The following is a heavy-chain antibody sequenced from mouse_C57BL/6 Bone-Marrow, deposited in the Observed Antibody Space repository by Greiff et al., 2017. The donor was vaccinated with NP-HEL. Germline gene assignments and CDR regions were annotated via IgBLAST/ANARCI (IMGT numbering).Heavy chain of an antibody. D-gene: IGHD1-1*01. CDR3: ARYTVVALYYYAMDY. CDR2: IYPGDGDT. CDR1: GYAFSSSW. J-gene: IGHJ4*01. Sequence: QVQLQQSGPELVKPGASVKISCKASGYAFSSSWMNWVQQRPGKGLEWIGRIYPGDGDTNYNGKFKGKATLTADKSSSTAYMQLSSLTSEDAAVYFCARYTVVALYYYAMDYWGQGTSVTVSS. V-gene: IGHV1-82*01.